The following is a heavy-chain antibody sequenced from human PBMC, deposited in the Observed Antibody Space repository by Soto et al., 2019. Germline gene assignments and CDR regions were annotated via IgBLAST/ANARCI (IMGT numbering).Heavy chain of an antibody. D-gene: IGHD3-22*01. CDR3: ARESLQFYDSDGLHAS. Sequence: GGSLRLSCASSGFTFSHYILHLVRQAPGKGLEWISYISTSSTATYYADSVKGRFTVSRDNGNKLLFLQMNSLTNEDTAVYYCARESLQFYDSDGLHASWGPGTLVTVSS. J-gene: IGHJ4*02. V-gene: IGHV3-48*02. CDR1: GFTFSHYI. CDR2: ISTSSTAT.